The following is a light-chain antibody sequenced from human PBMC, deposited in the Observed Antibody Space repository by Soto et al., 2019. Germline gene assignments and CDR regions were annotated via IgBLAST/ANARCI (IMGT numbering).Light chain of an antibody. CDR1: QSISSW. Sequence: DIQMTQSPSTLSASVGDRVTITGRASQSISSWLAWYQQKPGKAPKLLIYKASSLESGVTSRFSGSGSGTEFTLTISSLQPDDFATYYCQHYNSYPWTFGQGTKVEIK. CDR3: QHYNSYPWT. V-gene: IGKV1-5*03. J-gene: IGKJ1*01. CDR2: KAS.